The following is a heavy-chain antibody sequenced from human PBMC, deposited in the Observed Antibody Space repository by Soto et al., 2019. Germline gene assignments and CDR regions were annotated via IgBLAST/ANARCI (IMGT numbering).Heavy chain of an antibody. CDR3: ARAKYDYIWVSYHPFDQ. V-gene: IGHV1-3*01. Sequence: QVQLVQSGAEVKKPGASVRLSCKVSGKSFDNFAVHWVRQTPGQRPEWMGRINVGDDKTKYSEKFQGRVIVSYDTSATTAYMELRALSSEDTAVYYCARAKYDYIWVSYHPFDQWAQGAQVTVAS. J-gene: IGHJ4*02. CDR2: INVGDDKT. D-gene: IGHD3-16*02. CDR1: GKSFDNFA.